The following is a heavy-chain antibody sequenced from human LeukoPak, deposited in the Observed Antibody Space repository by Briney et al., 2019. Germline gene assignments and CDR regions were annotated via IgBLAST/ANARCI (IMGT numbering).Heavy chain of an antibody. J-gene: IGHJ4*02. V-gene: IGHV3-7*01. D-gene: IGHD3-22*01. CDR2: IKPDGSEK. CDR3: ASEYYYDSSGYFDY. CDR1: GFTFSSYW. Sequence: GGSLRLSCAASGFTFSSYWMSWVRQAPGKGLEWVANIKPDGSEKYYVDSVKGRFTISRDNAKNSLYLQMISVRAEDTAVYYCASEYYYDSSGYFDYWGQGTLVTVSS.